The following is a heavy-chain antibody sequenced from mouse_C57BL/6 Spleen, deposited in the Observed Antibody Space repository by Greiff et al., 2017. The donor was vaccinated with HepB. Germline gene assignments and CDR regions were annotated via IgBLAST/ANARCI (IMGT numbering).Heavy chain of an antibody. Sequence: QVQLQQSGAELVKPGASVKVSCKASGYTFTSYWMHWVKQRPGQGLEWIGRIHPSDSDTNYNQKFKGKATLTVDKSSSTAYMQLSSLTSEDSAVYYCAIAIYYGYDDFDYWGQGTTLTVSS. CDR3: AIAIYYGYDDFDY. V-gene: IGHV1-74*01. J-gene: IGHJ2*01. D-gene: IGHD2-2*01. CDR1: GYTFTSYW. CDR2: IHPSDSDT.